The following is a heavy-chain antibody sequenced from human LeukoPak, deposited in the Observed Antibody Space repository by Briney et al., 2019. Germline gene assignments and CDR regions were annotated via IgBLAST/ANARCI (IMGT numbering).Heavy chain of an antibody. D-gene: IGHD4-17*01. J-gene: IGHJ3*02. CDR2: ISGSSSYT. Sequence: GSLRLSCAASGFTFSDYYMSWIRQAPGKGLEWVSYISGSSSYTNYADSVKGRFTISRDNAKNSLYLQMNSLRAEDTAVYYCARVGRGSYGAFDIWGQGTMVTVSS. V-gene: IGHV3-11*06. CDR3: ARVGRGSYGAFDI. CDR1: GFTFSDYY.